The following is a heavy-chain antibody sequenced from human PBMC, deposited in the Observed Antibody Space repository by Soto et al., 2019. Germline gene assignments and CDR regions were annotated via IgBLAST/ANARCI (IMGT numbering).Heavy chain of an antibody. J-gene: IGHJ4*02. CDR3: ARDWNAGIFDY. V-gene: IGHV3-33*01. CDR1: GFTFKNFA. CDR2: IWYDAVGK. D-gene: IGHD1-1*01. Sequence: GGSLRVSCAASGFTFKNFAMHWVRQAPGKGLEWVAMIWYDAVGKYYADSVKGRFTVSRDHSRDTLSLQMDSLTAEDTAVYYCARDWNAGIFDYWGQGTLVIVSS.